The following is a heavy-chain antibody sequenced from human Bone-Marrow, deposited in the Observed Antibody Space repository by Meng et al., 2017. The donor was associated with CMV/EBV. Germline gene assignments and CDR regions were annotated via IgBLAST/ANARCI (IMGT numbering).Heavy chain of an antibody. CDR1: GYDFTSYG. Sequence: ASVKVSCKASGYDFTSYGVSWVRQAPGQGLEWVGWISTYNGNTNYTEKFQERVTITRDMSTSTAYMELSSLRSEDTAVYYCAAERGYYWGQGTLVTVSS. D-gene: IGHD3-10*01. CDR3: AAERGYY. J-gene: IGHJ4*02. CDR2: ISTYNGNT. V-gene: IGHV1-18*01.